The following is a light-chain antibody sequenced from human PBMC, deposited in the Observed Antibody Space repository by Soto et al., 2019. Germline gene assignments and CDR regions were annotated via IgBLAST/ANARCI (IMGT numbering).Light chain of an antibody. CDR1: QSVSANY. CDR2: GAS. CDR3: HQYGSSPFT. V-gene: IGKV3-20*01. J-gene: IGKJ3*01. Sequence: EVVLTQSPATLYLSPGERATLSCRANQSVSANYLAWYQQKPGQAPRLLISGASSRATGIPDRFSGSGSGTDFTLTISSLEPEDFAVFYCHQYGSSPFTFGPGTKVDIK.